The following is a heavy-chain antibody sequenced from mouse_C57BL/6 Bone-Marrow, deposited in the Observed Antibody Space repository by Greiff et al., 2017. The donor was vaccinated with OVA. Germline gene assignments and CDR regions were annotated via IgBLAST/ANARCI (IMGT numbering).Heavy chain of an antibody. CDR2: IDPSDSYT. Sequence: VQLQQPGAELVMPGASVKLSCKASGYTFTSYWMHWVKQRPGQGLEWIGEIDPSDSYTNYNQKFKGKSTLTVDKSSSTAYMQLSSLTSEDSAVYYCARRDWDWAMDYWGQGTSVTVSS. D-gene: IGHD4-1*01. CDR1: GYTFTSYW. J-gene: IGHJ4*01. V-gene: IGHV1-69*01. CDR3: ARRDWDWAMDY.